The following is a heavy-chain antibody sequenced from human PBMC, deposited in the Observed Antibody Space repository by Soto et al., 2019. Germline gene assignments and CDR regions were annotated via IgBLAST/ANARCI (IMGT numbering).Heavy chain of an antibody. CDR2: ISSNGSTI. V-gene: IGHV3-48*03. Sequence: GGSLRLSCAASGFTFSSYEMNWVRQAPGKGLEWVSYISSNGSTIYYADSVKGRFTISRDNAKNSLYLQMNSLRAEDTAVYYCARVGHYYDSSGYYPQPYYYYYGMDVWGQGTTVTVSS. CDR1: GFTFSSYE. CDR3: ARVGHYYDSSGYYPQPYYYYYGMDV. D-gene: IGHD3-22*01. J-gene: IGHJ6*02.